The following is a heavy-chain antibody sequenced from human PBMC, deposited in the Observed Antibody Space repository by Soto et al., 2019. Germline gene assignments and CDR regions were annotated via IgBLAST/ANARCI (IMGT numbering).Heavy chain of an antibody. V-gene: IGHV4-34*01. CDR3: ARARYCSGGSCYSPFDY. Sequence: SETLSLTCAVYGGSFSGYYWSWIRQPPGKGLEWIGEINHSGSTNYNPSLKSRVTISVDTSKNQFSLKLSSVTAADTAVYYCARARYCSGGSCYSPFDYWGQGTLVTVSS. D-gene: IGHD2-15*01. CDR1: GGSFSGYY. CDR2: INHSGST. J-gene: IGHJ4*02.